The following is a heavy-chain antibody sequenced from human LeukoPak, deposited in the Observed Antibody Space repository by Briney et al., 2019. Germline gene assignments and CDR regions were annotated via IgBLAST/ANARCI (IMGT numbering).Heavy chain of an antibody. CDR3: ARGNSGVAVARFDY. V-gene: IGHV6-1*01. CDR2: TYYRSKWYT. D-gene: IGHD6-19*01. J-gene: IGHJ4*02. CDR1: GDSVSNNNAA. Sequence: SQTLSLTCAISGDSVSNNNAAWNWIRQSPSRGLEWLGRTYYRSKWYTDSAVSVNSRITINPDTSKNQFSQQLTSVTPEDSAVYYCARGNSGVAVARFDYWGQGTLVTVSS.